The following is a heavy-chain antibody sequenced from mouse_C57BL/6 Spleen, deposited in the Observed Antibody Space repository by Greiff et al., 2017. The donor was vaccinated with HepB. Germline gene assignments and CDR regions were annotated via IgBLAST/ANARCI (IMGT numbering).Heavy chain of an antibody. CDR3: ARPVPYYAMDY. CDR2: ISSGSSTI. D-gene: IGHD5-1*01. CDR1: GFTFSDYG. V-gene: IGHV5-17*01. J-gene: IGHJ4*01. Sequence: DVMLVESGGGLVKPGGSLKLSCAASGFTFSDYGMHWVRQAPEKGLEWVAYISSGSSTIYYADTVKGRFPISRDNAKNTLFLQMTSLRAEDTAMYYCARPVPYYAMDYWGQGTSVTVSS.